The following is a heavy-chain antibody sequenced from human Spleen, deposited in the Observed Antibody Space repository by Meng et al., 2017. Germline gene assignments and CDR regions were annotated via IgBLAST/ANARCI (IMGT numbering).Heavy chain of an antibody. CDR2: VIGGGGGT. CDR1: GFTFSSFG. CDR3: AKGGGGTYFDS. V-gene: IGHV3-23*01. J-gene: IGHJ4*02. D-gene: IGHD1-26*01. Sequence: GESLKISCAASGFTFSSFGMNWVRQAPGKGLEWVSTVIGGGGGTYYAASVKGRFTVSRDNSNSTLFLQMNSLRADDTAVYCCAKGGGGTYFDSWGQGTLVTVSS.